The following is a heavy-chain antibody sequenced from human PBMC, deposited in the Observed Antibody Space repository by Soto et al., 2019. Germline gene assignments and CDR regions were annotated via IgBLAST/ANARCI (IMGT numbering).Heavy chain of an antibody. V-gene: IGHV4-59*04. D-gene: IGHD3-10*01. CDR1: GGSIDNYY. CDR2: IYYSGST. CDR3: ASGITMVRASFDP. J-gene: IGHJ5*02. Sequence: PSETLSLTCTVSGGSIDNYYWNWIRQPPGQGLEWIGYIYYSGSTYYNPSLKSRVTISVDTSKNQFSLKLSSVTAADTAVYYCASGITMVRASFDPWGQGTLVTVSS.